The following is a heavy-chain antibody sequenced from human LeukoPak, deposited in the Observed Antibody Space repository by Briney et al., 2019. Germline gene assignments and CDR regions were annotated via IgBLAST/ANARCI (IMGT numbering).Heavy chain of an antibody. CDR3: ARSSAPWDFWSGYRTYYFDY. D-gene: IGHD3-3*01. Sequence: GGSLRLSCSASAFTFSDYYMSWIRQAPGKGLEWVSYISSSGSTIYYADSVKGRFTFSRDNAKNSLYLQMNSLRAEDTAVYYCARSSAPWDFWSGYRTYYFDYWGQGTLVTVSS. CDR2: ISSSGSTI. V-gene: IGHV3-11*01. CDR1: AFTFSDYY. J-gene: IGHJ4*02.